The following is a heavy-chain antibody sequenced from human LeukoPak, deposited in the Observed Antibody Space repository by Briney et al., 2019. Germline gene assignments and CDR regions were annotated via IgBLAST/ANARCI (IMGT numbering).Heavy chain of an antibody. CDR1: GFTFSGHE. V-gene: IGHV3-48*03. J-gene: IGHJ4*02. CDR2: ISSSGSTT. D-gene: IGHD3-10*01. Sequence: PGGSLRLSCAASGFTFSGHEMIWVRQAPGKGLEWVSYISSSGSTTHHIDSVKGRFTISRDNAKNSLYLQMNSLRAEDTAVYYCARAIPPGGDYWGQGTLVTVSS. CDR3: ARAIPPGGDY.